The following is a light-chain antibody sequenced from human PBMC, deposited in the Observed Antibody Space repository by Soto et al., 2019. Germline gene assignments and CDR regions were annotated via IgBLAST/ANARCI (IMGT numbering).Light chain of an antibody. V-gene: IGKV1-5*03. CDR2: KTS. CDR1: QSISAE. CDR3: QKYNSYGSWT. Sequence: DIQMTQSPSTLSASVGDRVTITCLASQSISAELAWYQQKPGKAPNLLIYKTSNLESGVPSRFSGSGSGTEFTLTISSLQPDDFATYYCQKYNSYGSWTFGQGTKVEVK. J-gene: IGKJ1*01.